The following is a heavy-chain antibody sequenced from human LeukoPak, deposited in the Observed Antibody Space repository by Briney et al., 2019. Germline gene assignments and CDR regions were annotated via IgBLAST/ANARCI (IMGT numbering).Heavy chain of an antibody. Sequence: GGSLRLSCAASGFTFGSYSMNWVRQAPGKGLEWVSSISSSSSYIYYADSVKGRFTISRDNAKNSLYLQMNSLRAEDTAVYYCARDKSLPRSTYSNYAPFDYWGQGTLVTVSS. V-gene: IGHV3-21*01. CDR3: ARDKSLPRSTYSNYAPFDY. CDR2: ISSSSSYI. CDR1: GFTFGSYS. J-gene: IGHJ4*02. D-gene: IGHD4-11*01.